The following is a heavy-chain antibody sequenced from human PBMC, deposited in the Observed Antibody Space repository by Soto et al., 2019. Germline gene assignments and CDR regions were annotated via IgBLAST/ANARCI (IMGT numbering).Heavy chain of an antibody. D-gene: IGHD5-12*01. V-gene: IGHV3-30-3*01. Sequence: QVQLVESGGGVVQPGRSLRLSCAASGFTFSSYAMHWVRQAPGKGLEWVAVISYDGSNKYYADSVKGRFTISRDNSKNTLYLQMNIMRGEETAVYYCARERGGYSGYDYDYWGQGTLVTVSS. CDR3: ARERGGYSGYDYDY. CDR2: ISYDGSNK. J-gene: IGHJ4*02. CDR1: GFTFSSYA.